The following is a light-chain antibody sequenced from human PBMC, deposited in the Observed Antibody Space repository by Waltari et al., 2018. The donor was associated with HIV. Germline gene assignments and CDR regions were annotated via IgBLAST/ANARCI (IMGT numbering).Light chain of an antibody. Sequence: SYELTPPPSVSASPGQTARITCPGDALPKPSAYWYQQKPGQAPVLVIDKDSERPSGIPERFSGSSSGTTVTLTSSGVQAEDDADYYCQSADRSGTYLIFGGGTKLTVL. CDR2: KDS. V-gene: IGLV3-25*03. CDR1: ALPKPS. CDR3: QSADRSGTYLI. J-gene: IGLJ2*01.